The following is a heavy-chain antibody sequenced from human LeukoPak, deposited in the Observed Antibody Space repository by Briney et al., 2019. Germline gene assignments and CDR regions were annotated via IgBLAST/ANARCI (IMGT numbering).Heavy chain of an antibody. CDR3: ARDGVSTGPLYYFDY. Sequence: SETLSLTCTVSGGSISSYYWSWIRQPPGKGLEWIGYIYYSVSTNYNPSLKSRVTISVDTSKNQFSLKLSSVTAADTAVYYCARDGVSTGPLYYFDYWGQGTLVTVSS. CDR1: GGSISSYY. J-gene: IGHJ4*02. V-gene: IGHV4-59*01. D-gene: IGHD6-13*01. CDR2: IYYSVST.